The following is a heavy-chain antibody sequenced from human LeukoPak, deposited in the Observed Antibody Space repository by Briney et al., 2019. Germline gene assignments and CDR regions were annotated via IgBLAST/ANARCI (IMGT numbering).Heavy chain of an antibody. CDR1: GVSISSSSYY. CDR3: ARGTLYSGWSYYFDY. Sequence: SETLSLTCTVSGVSISSSSYYWGWIRQPPGKGLEWIASISYSGSTYYNPSLKSRVTISVDMSKNHFSLRLSSVTAADTAMYYCARGTLYSGWSYYFDYWGQGSQVTVSS. J-gene: IGHJ4*02. D-gene: IGHD6-19*01. CDR2: ISYSGST. V-gene: IGHV4-39*07.